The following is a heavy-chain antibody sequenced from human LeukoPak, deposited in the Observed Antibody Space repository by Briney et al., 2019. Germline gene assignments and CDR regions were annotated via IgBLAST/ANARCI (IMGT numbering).Heavy chain of an antibody. CDR3: ARDPGTGYCSGGSCYPAYFDY. J-gene: IGHJ4*02. D-gene: IGHD2-15*01. Sequence: ASVKVSCKPSGYTFTSYAVHWVRQAPGQRLEWMGWINAGNGNTKYSQKFQGRVTITRDTSASTAYMELSSLRSEDTAVYYCARDPGTGYCSGGSCYPAYFDYWGQGTLVTVSS. CDR1: GYTFTSYA. CDR2: INAGNGNT. V-gene: IGHV1-3*01.